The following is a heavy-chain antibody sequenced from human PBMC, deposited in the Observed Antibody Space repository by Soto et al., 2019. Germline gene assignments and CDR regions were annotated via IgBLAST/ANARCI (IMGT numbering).Heavy chain of an antibody. V-gene: IGHV3-23*01. CDR2: ISVSGGST. D-gene: IGHD2-8*01. CDR3: AKVGPRCMLCTFGEFDY. CDR1: GFTFSSYA. J-gene: IGHJ4*02. Sequence: GGSLRLSCAASGFTFSSYAMSWVRQAPGKGLEWVSAISVSGGSTYYADSVKGRFTISRDNSKNTLYLQMNSLRAEDTAVYYCAKVGPRCMLCTFGEFDYWGQGTLVTVSS.